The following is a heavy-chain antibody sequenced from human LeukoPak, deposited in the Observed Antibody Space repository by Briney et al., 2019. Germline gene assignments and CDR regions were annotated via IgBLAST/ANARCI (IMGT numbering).Heavy chain of an antibody. J-gene: IGHJ4*02. CDR2: IKQDGSEK. CDR3: ATDTIAAARNSGDY. Sequence: GGSLRLSCAASGFTFSSYWMTWVRQAPGKGLEWVATIKQDGSEKYYVHSVKGRFTISRDNAKSSLYLQMISLRAEDTAVYYCATDTIAAARNSGDYWGQGTLVTVSS. V-gene: IGHV3-7*01. CDR1: GFTFSSYW. D-gene: IGHD6-13*01.